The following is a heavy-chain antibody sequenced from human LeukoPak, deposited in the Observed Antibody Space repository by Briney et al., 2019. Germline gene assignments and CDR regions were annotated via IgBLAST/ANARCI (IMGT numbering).Heavy chain of an antibody. V-gene: IGHV4-31*03. CDR3: ARRLPSIAALDY. CDR1: GGSISSGGYY. J-gene: IGHJ4*02. CDR2: IYYSGST. D-gene: IGHD2-15*01. Sequence: PSETLSLTCTVSGGSISSGGYYWSWIRQHPGKGLEWIGYIYYSGSTYYNPSLKSRVTMSVDTSKNQFSLNLSSVTAADTAVYFCARRLPSIAALDYWGQGILVTVSS.